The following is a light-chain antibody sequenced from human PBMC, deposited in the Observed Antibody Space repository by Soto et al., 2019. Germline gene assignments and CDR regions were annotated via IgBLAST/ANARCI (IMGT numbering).Light chain of an antibody. CDR1: QSLLHSYGFHY. CDR2: LGS. J-gene: IGKJ1*01. Sequence: DIVMTQSPLSLPVTPGEPASISCRSSQSLLHSYGFHYLDWYLQKPGQSPQLLIYLGSNRASGVPDRFSATQSGTTFTLKISSVEAEDVGLYYCMQALQTPWTFGQGTKVEI. V-gene: IGKV2-28*01. CDR3: MQALQTPWT.